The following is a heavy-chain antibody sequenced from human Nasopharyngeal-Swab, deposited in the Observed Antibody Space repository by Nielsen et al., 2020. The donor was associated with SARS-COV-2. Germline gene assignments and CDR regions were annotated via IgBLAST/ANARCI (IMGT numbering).Heavy chain of an antibody. CDR1: GFTFSSYA. CDR2: ISYDGSNK. CDR3: ARLGGGGGNY. J-gene: IGHJ4*02. V-gene: IGHV3-30*04. D-gene: IGHD1-26*01. Sequence: GESLKISCAASGFTFSSYAMHWVRQAQGKGLEWVAVISYDGSNKYYADSVKGRFTISRDNSKNTLYLQMNSLRAEDTAVYYCARLGGGGGNYWGQGTLVTVSS.